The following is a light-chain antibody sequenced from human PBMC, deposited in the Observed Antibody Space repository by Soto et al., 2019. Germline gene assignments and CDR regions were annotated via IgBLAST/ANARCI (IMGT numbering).Light chain of an antibody. CDR3: QQLNSYPFT. J-gene: IGKJ5*01. CDR2: EAS. Sequence: IQLTQSPSSLSASVGDRVTITCRASQGISRSLAWYQQKPGKAPNLLIFEASTLQSGVPSSFTGSGSGTDFTLTISGLQPADFATYYCQQLNSYPFTFGQGTRLEMK. V-gene: IGKV1-9*01. CDR1: QGISRS.